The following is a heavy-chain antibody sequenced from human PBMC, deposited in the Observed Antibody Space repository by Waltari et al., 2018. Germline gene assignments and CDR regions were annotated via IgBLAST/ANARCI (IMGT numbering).Heavy chain of an antibody. CDR1: GYTFTSYA. V-gene: IGHV7-4-1*02. CDR2: INNKTGKP. D-gene: IGHD2-2*01. CDR3: ARSIVVVPAATNGFDP. Sequence: QVQLVQSGSELKKPGASVKVSCKASGYTFTSYAMNWVRQAPGKGLEWMGWINNKTGKPTYAKGFTVRFVFCLETSVSTAYLQISSLKAEDTAVYYCARSIVVVPAATNGFDPWGQGTLVTVSS. J-gene: IGHJ5*02.